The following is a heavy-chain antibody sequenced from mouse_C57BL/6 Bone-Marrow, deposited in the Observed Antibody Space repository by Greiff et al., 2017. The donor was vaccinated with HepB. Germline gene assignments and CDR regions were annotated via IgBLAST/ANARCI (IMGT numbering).Heavy chain of an antibody. V-gene: IGHV1-59*01. CDR1: GYTFTSYW. Sequence: QVQLQQPGAELVRPGTSVKLSCKASGYTFTSYWMHWVKQRPGQGLEWIGVIDPSDSYTNYNQKFKGKATLTVDTSSSTAYMQLSSMTSEDSAVYYCARGDIKCPLFDYWGQGTTLTVSS. CDR2: IDPSDSYT. D-gene: IGHD1-1*01. J-gene: IGHJ2*01. CDR3: ARGDIKCPLFDY.